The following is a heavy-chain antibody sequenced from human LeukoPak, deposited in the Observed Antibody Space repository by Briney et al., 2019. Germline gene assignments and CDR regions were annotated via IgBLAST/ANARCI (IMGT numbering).Heavy chain of an antibody. V-gene: IGHV3-74*01. D-gene: IGHD3-22*01. CDR2: IKSDGGT. CDR1: GFTFSTSW. J-gene: IGHJ1*01. CDR3: ARAPSEIGGYYPEYFRH. Sequence: TGGSLRLSCAASGFTFSTSWMHWVRQPPGKGLVWVSRIKSDGGTNYADSVKGRFTISRDNAKKTVSLQMNSLRPEDTGVYYCARAPSEIGGYYPEYFRHWGQGTLATVSS.